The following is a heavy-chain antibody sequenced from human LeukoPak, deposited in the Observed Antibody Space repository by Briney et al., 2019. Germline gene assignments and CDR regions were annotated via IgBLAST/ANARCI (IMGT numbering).Heavy chain of an antibody. Sequence: AETLSLTCAVYGGSFSGYYWSWIRQPPGKGLEWIGEINHSGSTNYNPSLKSRVTISVDTSKNQFSLKLSSVTAADTAVYYCARRSSYVAGRYNWFGPWGQGTLVTVSS. J-gene: IGHJ5*02. V-gene: IGHV4-34*01. CDR2: INHSGST. D-gene: IGHD6-19*01. CDR1: GGSFSGYY. CDR3: ARRSSYVAGRYNWFGP.